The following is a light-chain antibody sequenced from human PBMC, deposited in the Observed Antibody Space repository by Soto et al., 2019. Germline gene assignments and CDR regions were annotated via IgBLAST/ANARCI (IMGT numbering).Light chain of an antibody. Sequence: EIVLTQSPGTLSLSPGERATLSCRASQSISSTYLAWYRQKPGQAPRLLIYAASSRATGIPDRFSGSGSGTDFTLTISRLEPEDFAVYYCQQYYASSWTFGQVTTVEIK. J-gene: IGKJ1*01. CDR1: QSISSTY. V-gene: IGKV3-20*01. CDR2: AAS. CDR3: QQYYASSWT.